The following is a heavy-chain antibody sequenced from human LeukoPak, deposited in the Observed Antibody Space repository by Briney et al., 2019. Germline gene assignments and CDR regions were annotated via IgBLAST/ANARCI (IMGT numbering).Heavy chain of an antibody. Sequence: PSETLSLTCTVSGGSISSSSYYWGWIRQPPGKGLEWIGSIYYSGSTYYNPSLKSRVTISVDTSKNQFSLKLSSVTAADTAVYYCARLSSSSEAFDYWGQGTLVTVSS. J-gene: IGHJ4*02. CDR3: ARLSSSSEAFDY. D-gene: IGHD6-6*01. CDR1: GGSISSSSYY. V-gene: IGHV4-39*07. CDR2: IYYSGST.